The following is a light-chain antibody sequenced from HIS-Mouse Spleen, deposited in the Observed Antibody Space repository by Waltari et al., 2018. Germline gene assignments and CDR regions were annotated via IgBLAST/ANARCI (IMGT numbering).Light chain of an antibody. Sequence: QSALTQPASVSGSPGQSITIPCTGTSSDVGSYYLASRYQQHPGKAPKLMIYEGSKRPSGVSNRFSGSKSGNTASLTISGLQAEDEADYYCCSYAGSSTWVFGGGTKLTVL. CDR1: SSDVGSYYL. J-gene: IGLJ3*02. CDR3: CSYAGSSTWV. CDR2: EGS. V-gene: IGLV2-23*01.